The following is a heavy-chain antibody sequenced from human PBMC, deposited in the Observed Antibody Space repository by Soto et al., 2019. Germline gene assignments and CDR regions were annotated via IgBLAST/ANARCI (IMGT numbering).Heavy chain of an antibody. CDR3: ARTAKLHYYGMDV. D-gene: IGHD1-1*01. CDR1: GFTVSSDY. J-gene: IGHJ6*02. CDR2: IYSGGST. Sequence: EVQLVESGGGLVQPGGSLRLSCAASGFTVSSDYMSWVRQAPGKGLEWVSVIYSGGSTYYADSVKGRFTISRHNSKNTLYLQMNSLRAEDTAVYYCARTAKLHYYGMDVWGQGTTVTVSS. V-gene: IGHV3-53*04.